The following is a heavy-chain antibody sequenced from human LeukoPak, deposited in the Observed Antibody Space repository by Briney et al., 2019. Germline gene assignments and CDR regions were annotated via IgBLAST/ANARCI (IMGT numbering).Heavy chain of an antibody. D-gene: IGHD3-10*01. CDR1: GFTFSDHC. J-gene: IGHJ2*01. CDR3: ARESGGGVLGYFDL. Sequence: GGSLRLSCAASGFTFSDHCMDWVRQAPGKGLEWVGRTRNKANSYTTEYAAYVKGRFTISRDDSKKSLYLQMNSLKTEDTAMYYCARESGGGVLGYFDLWGRGTLVSVSS. V-gene: IGHV3-72*01. CDR2: TRNKANSYTT.